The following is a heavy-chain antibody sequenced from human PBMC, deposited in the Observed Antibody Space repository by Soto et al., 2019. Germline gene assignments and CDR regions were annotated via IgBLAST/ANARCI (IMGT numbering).Heavy chain of an antibody. CDR2: IVPKLATA. CDR3: GRWGGMGGGTGSSGALDF. V-gene: IGHV1-69*01. CDR1: GGTFSSRA. J-gene: IGHJ4*02. Sequence: QVQLVQSGAEVKKPGSSVSVSCKASGGTFSSRAFSWVRQAPGQGLEWMGVIVPKLATANYAQKFQGRVTITADESTSTVKMDRSSLTAEDTAIYYCGRWGGMGGGTGSSGALDFWGQGTPVTVSS. D-gene: IGHD1-26*01.